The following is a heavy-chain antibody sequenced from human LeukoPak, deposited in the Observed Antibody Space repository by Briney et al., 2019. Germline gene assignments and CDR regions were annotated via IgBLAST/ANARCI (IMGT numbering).Heavy chain of an antibody. Sequence: GGSLRLSCAASGFNFDQYAMHWVRQVPGKGLEWVSGISWDSGTIAYADSVRGRFTISRDNANNSLYLQVNSLRAEDTALYFCAKDIRFSWYTYNNWFDSWGQGTLVTVSS. D-gene: IGHD6-13*01. CDR3: AKDIRFSWYTYNNWFDS. CDR2: ISWDSGTI. V-gene: IGHV3-9*01. CDR1: GFNFDQYA. J-gene: IGHJ5*01.